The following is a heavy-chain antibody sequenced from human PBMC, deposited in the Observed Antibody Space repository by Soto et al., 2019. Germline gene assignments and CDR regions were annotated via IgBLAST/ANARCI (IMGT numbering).Heavy chain of an antibody. Sequence: ASVKVSCKASGGTFSSYAISWVRQAPGQGLEWMGGIIPIFGTANYAQKFQGRVTITADESTSAAYMELSSLRSEDTAVYYCARAEQLVTQNWFDPWGQGTLVTVSS. CDR2: IIPIFGTA. V-gene: IGHV1-69*13. CDR1: GGTFSSYA. CDR3: ARAEQLVTQNWFDP. D-gene: IGHD6-6*01. J-gene: IGHJ5*02.